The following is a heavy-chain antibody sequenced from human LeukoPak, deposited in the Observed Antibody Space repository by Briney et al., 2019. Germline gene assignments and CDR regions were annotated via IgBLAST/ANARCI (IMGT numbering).Heavy chain of an antibody. V-gene: IGHV1-24*01. CDR3: TTRSGDFWSGFVN. CDR1: GNSLSELS. D-gene: IGHD3-3*01. J-gene: IGHJ4*02. Sequence: ASVKVSCKVSGNSLSELSIQWVRQAPGKGLECMGGFDPEEAKMVYAQNFQGRVTMTEDTSTQTAYMELSGLTSDDTADYYCTTRSGDFWSGFVNWGQGTLVTVSS. CDR2: FDPEEAKM.